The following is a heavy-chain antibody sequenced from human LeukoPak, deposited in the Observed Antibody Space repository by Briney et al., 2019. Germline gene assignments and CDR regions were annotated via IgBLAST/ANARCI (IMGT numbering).Heavy chain of an antibody. CDR3: AKYRATVITYFDY. V-gene: IGHV3-23*01. D-gene: IGHD4-17*01. Sequence: GGSLGLSCAASGFTFSSYAMSRVRQAPGKGLEWVSAISGSGGSTYYADSVKGRFTISRDNSKNTLYLQMNSLRAEDTAVYYCAKYRATVITYFDYWGQGTLVTVSS. J-gene: IGHJ4*02. CDR1: GFTFSSYA. CDR2: ISGSGGST.